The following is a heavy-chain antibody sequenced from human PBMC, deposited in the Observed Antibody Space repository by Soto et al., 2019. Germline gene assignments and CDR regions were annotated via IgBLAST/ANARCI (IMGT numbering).Heavy chain of an antibody. CDR2: IYWDDDK. CDR3: AHCTFRDGYNT. J-gene: IGHJ5*02. V-gene: IGHV2-5*02. CDR1: GFSLSNARMG. Sequence: SGPTLVNPTETLTLTCTVSGFSLSNARMGVSWIRQPPGKALEWLALIYWDDDKRYSPSLKSRLTITKDTSKNQVVLTMTNIDPVDTATYYCAHCTFRDGYNTWGQGTLVTVSS. D-gene: IGHD5-12*01.